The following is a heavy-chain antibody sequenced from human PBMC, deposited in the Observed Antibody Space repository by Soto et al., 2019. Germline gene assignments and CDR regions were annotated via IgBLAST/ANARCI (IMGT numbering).Heavy chain of an antibody. CDR2: IKEHGGQD. Sequence: PGGSLRLSCAASGFTFNTYWMSWVRQAPGKGLEWVAHIKEHGGQDFYVDSVKGRFTIFRDNAKNSLYLQMNSLRAEDTAVYYCVRGGGGGLFDPWGQGTMVTVSS. CDR3: VRGGGGGLFDP. V-gene: IGHV3-7*03. D-gene: IGHD2-15*01. J-gene: IGHJ5*02. CDR1: GFTFNTYW.